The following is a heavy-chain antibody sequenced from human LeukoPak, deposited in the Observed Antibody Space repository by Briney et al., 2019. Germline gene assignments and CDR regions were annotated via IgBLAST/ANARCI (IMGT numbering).Heavy chain of an antibody. D-gene: IGHD6-13*01. CDR3: ARDLGSSIWRRLDYYYMDV. CDR1: GFTFSTHS. J-gene: IGHJ6*03. CDR2: ISTTSTYI. V-gene: IGHV3-21*04. Sequence: GGSLRLSCRTSGFTFSTHSMNWVRQAPGRGLEWVSSISTTSTYIYYGDSVKGRFTISRDNAENSLYLQMNSLRAEDTAVYYCARDLGSSIWRRLDYYYMDVWGKGTTVTVSS.